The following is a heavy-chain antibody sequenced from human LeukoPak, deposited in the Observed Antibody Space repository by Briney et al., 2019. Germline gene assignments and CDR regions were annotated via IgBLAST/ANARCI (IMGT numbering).Heavy chain of an antibody. D-gene: IGHD2/OR15-2a*01. Sequence: SETLSLTCTVSGXSISSSSYYWGWIRQPPGRGLEWIGSIFYSGTTYYNPSLKSRVTISVDTSRNHFSLKLTSVTAADTAVYYCARKNDFDIWGQGTLVTVSS. CDR1: GXSISSSSYY. CDR3: ARKNDFDI. V-gene: IGHV4-39*02. J-gene: IGHJ3*02. CDR2: IFYSGTT.